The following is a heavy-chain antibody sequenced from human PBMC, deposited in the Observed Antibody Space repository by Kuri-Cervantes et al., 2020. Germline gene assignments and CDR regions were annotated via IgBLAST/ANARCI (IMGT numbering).Heavy chain of an antibody. Sequence: SETLSLTCAVSGGSISSSNWWSWARQPPGKGLEWIGSIYYSGSTYYNPSLKSRVTISVDTSKNQFSLKLSSVTAADTAVYYCARVPPAGMDYWGQGTLVTVSS. V-gene: IGHV4-4*02. CDR2: IYYSGST. J-gene: IGHJ4*02. CDR3: ARVPPAGMDY. CDR1: GGSISSSNW. D-gene: IGHD2-2*01.